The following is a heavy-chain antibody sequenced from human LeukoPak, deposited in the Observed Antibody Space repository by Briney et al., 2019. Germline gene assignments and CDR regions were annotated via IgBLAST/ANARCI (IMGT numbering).Heavy chain of an antibody. J-gene: IGHJ3*01. V-gene: IGHV3-23*01. D-gene: IGHD5-18*01. CDR1: GFTFSKSW. Sequence: GGSLRLSCAASGFTFSKSWMSWVRQAPGQGLEWVSVVSGSGGSTDYADSVKGRFTISRDNSMNTLYLQMNTLRAEDTAVYYCAKAVDTAMISAFGVWGQGTMITVSS. CDR2: VSGSGGST. CDR3: AKAVDTAMISAFGV.